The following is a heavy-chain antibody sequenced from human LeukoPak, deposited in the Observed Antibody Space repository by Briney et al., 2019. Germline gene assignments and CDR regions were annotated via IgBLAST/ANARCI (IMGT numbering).Heavy chain of an antibody. Sequence: SSETLSLTCTVSGGSISSGSYYWSWIRQPAGKGLEWIGRIYTSGSTNYNPSLKSRVTMSVDTSKDQFSLKLSSVTAADTAVYYCARFQRGVAFDYWGQGTLVTVSS. D-gene: IGHD3-16*01. CDR3: ARFQRGVAFDY. V-gene: IGHV4-61*02. J-gene: IGHJ4*02. CDR1: GGSISSGSYY. CDR2: IYTSGST.